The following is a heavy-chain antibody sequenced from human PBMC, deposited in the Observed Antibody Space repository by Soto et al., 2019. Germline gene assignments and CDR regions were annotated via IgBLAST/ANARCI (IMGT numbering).Heavy chain of an antibody. CDR1: GGTFSSYA. CDR3: ARSELLQDLWYYYGMDV. D-gene: IGHD2-15*01. J-gene: IGHJ6*02. Sequence: GASVKVSCKASGGTFSSYAISWVRQAPGQGLEWMGGIIPIFGTANYAQKFQGRVTITADESTSTAYMELSSLRSEDTAVYYCARSELLQDLWYYYGMDVRGQGTTVTVSS. CDR2: IIPIFGTA. V-gene: IGHV1-69*13.